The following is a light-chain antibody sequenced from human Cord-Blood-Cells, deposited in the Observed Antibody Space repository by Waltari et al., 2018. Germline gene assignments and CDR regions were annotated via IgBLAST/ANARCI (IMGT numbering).Light chain of an antibody. CDR2: EGS. CDR3: CSYAGSSTYV. Sequence: QSALTQPASVSGSPGQSITISCTGTSSDVGSYNLVSWYQQHPGKAPKLMIYEGSKRPSWVSNLFSGSKSGNTASLTISGLQAEDEADYYCCSYAGSSTYVFGTGTKVTVL. J-gene: IGLJ1*01. CDR1: SSDVGSYNL. V-gene: IGLV2-23*01.